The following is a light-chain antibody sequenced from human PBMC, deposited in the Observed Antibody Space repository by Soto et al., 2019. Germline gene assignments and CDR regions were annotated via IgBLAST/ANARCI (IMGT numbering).Light chain of an antibody. Sequence: QSALTQPRSVSGSPGQSVTISCTGTSSDVGGYNYVSWYQQHPGKAPKLMIYDVSKRPSGVPDRFSGSKSGNTASLTISGLPAEDGADYYCCSHAGSYVVFGGGTQLTVL. CDR1: SSDVGGYNY. J-gene: IGLJ2*01. CDR3: CSHAGSYVV. CDR2: DVS. V-gene: IGLV2-11*01.